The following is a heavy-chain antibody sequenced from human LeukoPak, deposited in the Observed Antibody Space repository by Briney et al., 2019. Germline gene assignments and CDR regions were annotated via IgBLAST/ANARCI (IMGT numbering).Heavy chain of an antibody. J-gene: IGHJ4*02. D-gene: IGHD6-13*01. CDR1: GFTFSDYS. V-gene: IGHV3-30*18. CDR2: IASDGNDK. CDR3: AKDGAMAAAGYYFDY. Sequence: PGGSLRLSCAASGFTFSDYSMNWLRQAPGKGLEWVAVIASDGNDKHLADSVKGRFTISRDNSRNTLYLQMNSLRTEDTAVYYCAKDGAMAAAGYYFDYWGQGTPVTVSS.